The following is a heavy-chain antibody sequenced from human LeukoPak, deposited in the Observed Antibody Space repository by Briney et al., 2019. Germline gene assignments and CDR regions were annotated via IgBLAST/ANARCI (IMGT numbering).Heavy chain of an antibody. CDR1: GYTFTSYG. V-gene: IGHV1-18*01. Sequence: ASVKVSCKASGYTFTSYGISWVRQAPGQGLEWMGWISAYNGNTNYAQKLQGRVTMTTDTSTSTAYMELRSLRSDDTAVYYCARRAPDMDYYYYYYMDVWGKGTTVTVSS. CDR2: ISAYNGNT. CDR3: ARRAPDMDYYYYYYMDV. J-gene: IGHJ6*03.